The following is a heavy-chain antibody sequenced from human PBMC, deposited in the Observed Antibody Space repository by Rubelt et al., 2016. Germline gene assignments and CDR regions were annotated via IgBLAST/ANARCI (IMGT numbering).Heavy chain of an antibody. D-gene: IGHD3-9*01. CDR3: ARGIRYVDWLLDAFDI. V-gene: IGHV4-39*07. CDR2: IYYSGST. CDR1: GGSISSSSYY. J-gene: IGHJ3*02. Sequence: QLQLQESGPGLVKPSETLSLTCTVSGGSISSSSYYWGWIRQPPGKVLEWIGSIYYSGSTYYNPSPKSRVTISVDTSKNQFSLKLSSVTAADTAVYYCARGIRYVDWLLDAFDIWGQGTMVTVSS.